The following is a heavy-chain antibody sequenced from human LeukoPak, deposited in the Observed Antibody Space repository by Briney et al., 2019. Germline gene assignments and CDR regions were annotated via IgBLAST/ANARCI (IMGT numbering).Heavy chain of an antibody. CDR1: GYTITNYE. CDR3: ARGLGSYDSSELTWPMISF. D-gene: IGHD3-22*01. V-gene: IGHV1-8*01. J-gene: IGHJ4*02. Sequence: ASVKVSCKASGYTITNYEINWVRQATGHGLEWMGWMNPNSGDTAYAQKFQGRITLTRSTSITTAYMELSGLRSDDTAVYYCARGLGSYDSSELTWPMISFWGQGTQVTVSS. CDR2: MNPNSGDT.